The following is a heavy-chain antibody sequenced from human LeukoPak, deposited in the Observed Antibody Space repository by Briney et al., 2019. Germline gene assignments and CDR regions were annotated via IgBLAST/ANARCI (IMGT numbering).Heavy chain of an antibody. CDR1: GFTFSSYG. Sequence: PGGSLRLSCAASGFTFSSYGMHWLRQAPGKGLEWVAVIWYDGSNKYYADSVKGRFTISRDNSKNTLYLQMNSLRAEDTAVYYCARDYGDYSYYFDYWGQGTLVTVSS. CDR3: ARDYGDYSYYFDY. CDR2: IWYDGSNK. V-gene: IGHV3-33*01. D-gene: IGHD4-17*01. J-gene: IGHJ4*02.